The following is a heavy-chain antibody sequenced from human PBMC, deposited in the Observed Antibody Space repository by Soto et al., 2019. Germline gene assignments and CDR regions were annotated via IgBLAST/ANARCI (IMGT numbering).Heavy chain of an antibody. CDR1: GGSFSGYY. CDR2: INHSGST. V-gene: IGHV4-34*01. CDR3: ARAGGDAWPFFDY. J-gene: IGHJ4*02. D-gene: IGHD2-21*02. Sequence: PSETLSLTCAVYGGSFSGYYWSWIRQPPGKGLEWIGEINHSGSTNYNPSLKSRVTISVDTSKNQFSLKLSSVTAADTAVYYCARAGGDAWPFFDYGGKGTLVTVS.